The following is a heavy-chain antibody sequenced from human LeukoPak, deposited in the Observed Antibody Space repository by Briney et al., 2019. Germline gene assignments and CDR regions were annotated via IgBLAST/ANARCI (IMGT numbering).Heavy chain of an antibody. J-gene: IGHJ4*02. CDR3: ARVLYYSRRFDY. V-gene: IGHV4-34*01. Sequence: SETLSLTCAVYGGSLSGYYWSWIRQPPGKGLEWIGEINHSGSTNYNPSLKSRVTISVDTSKNQFSLKLSSVTAADTAVYYCARVLYYSRRFDYWGQGTLVTVSS. CDR1: GGSLSGYY. D-gene: IGHD3-10*01. CDR2: INHSGST.